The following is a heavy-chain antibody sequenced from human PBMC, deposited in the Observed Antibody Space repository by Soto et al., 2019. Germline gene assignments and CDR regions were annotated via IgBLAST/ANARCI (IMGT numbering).Heavy chain of an antibody. CDR1: GGSISSSSYY. CDR2: IYYSGST. D-gene: IGHD3-10*01. V-gene: IGHV4-61*05. Sequence: SETLSLTCTVSGGSISSSSYYWGWIRQPPGKGLEWIGYIYYSGSTNYNPSLKSRVTISVDTSKNQFSLKLSSVTAADTAVYYCARLLTAYEKQTYYYGSGSYYPSRGVYYYGMDVWGQGTTVTVSS. CDR3: ARLLTAYEKQTYYYGSGSYYPSRGVYYYGMDV. J-gene: IGHJ6*02.